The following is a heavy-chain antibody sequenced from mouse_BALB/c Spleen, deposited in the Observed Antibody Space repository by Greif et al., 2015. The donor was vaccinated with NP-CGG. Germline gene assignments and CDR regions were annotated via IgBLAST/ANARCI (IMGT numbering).Heavy chain of an antibody. D-gene: IGHD4-1*01. CDR3: ARPRWDVYYFDY. CDR2: IDPANGNT. J-gene: IGHJ2*01. Sequence: EVQLQQSGAELVKPGASVKLSCTASGFNIKDTYMHWVKQRPEQGLEWIGRIDPANGNTKFDPKFQGKATITADTSSNTAYLQLSSLTSEDTAVYYCARPRWDVYYFDYWGQGTTLTVSS. CDR1: GFNIKDTY. V-gene: IGHV14-3*02.